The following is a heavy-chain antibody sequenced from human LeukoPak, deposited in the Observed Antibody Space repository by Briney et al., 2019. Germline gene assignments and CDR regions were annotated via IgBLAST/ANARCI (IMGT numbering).Heavy chain of an antibody. J-gene: IGHJ6*03. CDR1: GYTFTGYY. CDR3: ARDSKQLLNYYYYYYMDV. V-gene: IGHV1-2*02. Sequence: GASVKVSCKASGYTFTGYYMHWVRQAPGQGLEWMGWINPNSGGTNYAQKFQGRVTMTRDTSISTAYMELSRLRSDGTAVYYCARDSKQLLNYYYYYYMDVWGKGTTVTVSS. CDR2: INPNSGGT. D-gene: IGHD6-6*01.